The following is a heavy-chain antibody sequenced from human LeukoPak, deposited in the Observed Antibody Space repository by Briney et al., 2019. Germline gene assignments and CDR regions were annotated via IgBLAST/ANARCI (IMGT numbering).Heavy chain of an antibody. CDR3: ARGLEMMYSIIRNYYYYGMDV. CDR2: ICYSGST. CDR1: GGSISSSRQC. V-gene: IGHV4-39*01. J-gene: IGHJ6*02. D-gene: IGHD5-24*01. Sequence: KASETLSLTCTVSGGSISSSRQCWGWIRQPPGKGLEWIGSICYSGSTLYNPSLKSRVTLSVDTSKNQFSLKLSSVTAADTAVYYCARGLEMMYSIIRNYYYYGMDVWGQGTTVTVSS.